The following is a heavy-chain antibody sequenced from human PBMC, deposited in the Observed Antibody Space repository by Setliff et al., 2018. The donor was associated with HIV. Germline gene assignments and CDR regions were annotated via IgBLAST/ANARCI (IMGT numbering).Heavy chain of an antibody. J-gene: IGHJ6*03. CDR2: ISPGGST. Sequence: SETLSLTCVVYRGSFSDYYWTWIRQPPGKGLEWIGEISPGGSTNYNPSLKSRVTISVDTSENQFSLKLSSVTAADTAVYYCARTPQEVVVVAATRPYYYYYMDVWGKGTTVTVS. V-gene: IGHV4-34*01. D-gene: IGHD2-15*01. CDR3: ARTPQEVVVVAATRPYYYYYMDV. CDR1: RGSFSDYY.